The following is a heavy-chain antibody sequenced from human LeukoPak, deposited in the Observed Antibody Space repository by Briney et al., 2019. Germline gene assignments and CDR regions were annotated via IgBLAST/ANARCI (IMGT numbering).Heavy chain of an antibody. V-gene: IGHV1-2*02. Sequence: ASVKVSCKASGYTFIGYYMHWVRQAPGQGLEWMGWINPNSGRTNYAQNFQGRVTMTRDTSITTAYMELSRLRSDDTAVYYCASFCGRCGDCYSRFDYWGQRTLVTVSS. D-gene: IGHD2-21*02. J-gene: IGHJ4*02. CDR3: ASFCGRCGDCYSRFDY. CDR1: GYTFIGYY. CDR2: INPNSGRT.